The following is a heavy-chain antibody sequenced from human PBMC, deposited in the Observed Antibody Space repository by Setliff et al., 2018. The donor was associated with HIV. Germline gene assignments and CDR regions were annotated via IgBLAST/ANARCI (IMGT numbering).Heavy chain of an antibody. D-gene: IGHD5-12*01. CDR1: GFTVTTYW. CDR2: IKQDGSEK. J-gene: IGHJ5*02. V-gene: IGHV3-7*01. CDR3: ARVASGYDYGWLDP. Sequence: GGSLRLSWAASGFTVTTYWMSWVRQAPGKGLEWVANIKQDGSEKYYLDSVKGRFTISRDNAKNSLYLQMNSLRAEDTAVYYCARVASGYDYGWLDPWGQGTLVTVSS.